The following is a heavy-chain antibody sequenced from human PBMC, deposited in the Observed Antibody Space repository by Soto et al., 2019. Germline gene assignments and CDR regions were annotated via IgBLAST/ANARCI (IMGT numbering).Heavy chain of an antibody. D-gene: IGHD2-2*01. Sequence: PGGSLRLSCAASGFTFSSYAMSWVRQAPGKGLEWVSAISGSGGSTYYADSVKGRFTISRDNSKNTLYLQMNSLRAEDTAVYYCAKGVGDCSSNSCLHRGWFDPWGQGTLVTVYS. CDR1: GFTFSSYA. CDR3: AKGVGDCSSNSCLHRGWFDP. J-gene: IGHJ5*02. V-gene: IGHV3-23*01. CDR2: ISGSGGST.